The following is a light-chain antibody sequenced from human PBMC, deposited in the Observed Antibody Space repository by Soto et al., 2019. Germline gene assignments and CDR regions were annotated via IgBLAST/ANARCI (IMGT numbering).Light chain of an antibody. CDR2: VAS. CDR3: QQTYRTPWT. CDR1: QSIYTY. J-gene: IGKJ1*01. V-gene: IGKV1-39*01. Sequence: DIQMTQSPSSLSASVGARVTITCRTGQSIYTYLSWYQQKPGKAPNLLIYVASSLQSGVPSRFSGSGSGTEFTLTIRSLQPEDFATYYCQQTYRTPWTFGQETRVEIK.